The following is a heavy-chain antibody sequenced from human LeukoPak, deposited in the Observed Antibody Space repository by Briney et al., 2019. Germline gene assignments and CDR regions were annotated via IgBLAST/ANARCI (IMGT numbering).Heavy chain of an antibody. CDR2: IHSSGNT. Sequence: GGSLRLSCAASGFTVSSSYMSWVRQAPGKGLKWVSSIHSSGNTYYADSVKGRLTISRDSSKNTLYLQMNSLRAEDTAVYYCATIAATGPPDYWGQGALVTVSS. CDR3: ATIAATGPPDY. D-gene: IGHD6-13*01. CDR1: GFTVSSSY. J-gene: IGHJ4*02. V-gene: IGHV3-66*01.